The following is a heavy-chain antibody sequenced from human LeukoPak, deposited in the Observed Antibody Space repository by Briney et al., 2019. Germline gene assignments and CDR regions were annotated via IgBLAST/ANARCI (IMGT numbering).Heavy chain of an antibody. CDR2: ISSSSSYI. CDR1: GFTFSSYS. Sequence: GGSLRLSCAASGFTFSSYSMYWVRQAPGKGLEWVSSISSSSSYIYYADSVKGRFTISRDNAKNSLYLQMNSLRAEDTAVYYCARKVAVADTSDDAFDIWGQGTMVTVSS. D-gene: IGHD6-19*01. V-gene: IGHV3-21*01. CDR3: ARKVAVADTSDDAFDI. J-gene: IGHJ3*02.